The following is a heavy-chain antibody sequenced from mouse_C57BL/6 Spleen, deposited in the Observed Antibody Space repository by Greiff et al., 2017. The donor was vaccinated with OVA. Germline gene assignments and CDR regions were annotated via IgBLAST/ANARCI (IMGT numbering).Heavy chain of an antibody. CDR3: ARRVYGSSYGWYFDV. CDR1: GFTFSSYG. J-gene: IGHJ1*03. Sequence: EVKLVESGGDLVKPGGSLKLSCAASGFTFSSYGMSWVRQTPDKRLEWVATISSGGSYTYYPDSVKGRFTISRDNAKNTLYLQMSSLKSEDTAMYYCARRVYGSSYGWYFDVWGTGTTVTVSS. CDR2: ISSGGSYT. D-gene: IGHD1-1*01. V-gene: IGHV5-6*02.